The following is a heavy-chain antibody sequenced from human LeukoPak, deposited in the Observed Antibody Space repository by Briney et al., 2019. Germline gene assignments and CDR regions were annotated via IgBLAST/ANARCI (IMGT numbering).Heavy chain of an antibody. V-gene: IGHV3-9*01. J-gene: IGHJ2*01. CDR2: ISWNGGYL. D-gene: IGHD3-10*01. CDR3: AKVQPFSRYYGPGSLWGGSWYFDL. CDR1: GFSFDDYA. Sequence: PGGSLRLSCAASGFSFDDYAMHWVRQAPGKGLEWVSAISWNGGYLEYADSVKGRFTISRDNAKKSLYLQMNSLRTEDTALYYCAKVQPFSRYYGPGSLWGGSWYFDLWGRGTLVTVSS.